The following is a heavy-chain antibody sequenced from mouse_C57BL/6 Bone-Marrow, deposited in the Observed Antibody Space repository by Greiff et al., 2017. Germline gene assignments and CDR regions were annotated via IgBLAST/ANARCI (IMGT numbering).Heavy chain of an antibody. Sequence: VQLKESGPELVKPGASVKISCKASGYSFTGYYMNWVKQSPEKSLEWIGEINPSTGGTTYNQKFKAKATLTVDKSSSTAYMQLKSLTSEDSAVYYCARRVLYYGSSYNAMDYWGQGTSVTVSS. D-gene: IGHD1-1*01. CDR2: INPSTGGT. CDR3: ARRVLYYGSSYNAMDY. J-gene: IGHJ4*01. V-gene: IGHV1-42*01. CDR1: GYSFTGYY.